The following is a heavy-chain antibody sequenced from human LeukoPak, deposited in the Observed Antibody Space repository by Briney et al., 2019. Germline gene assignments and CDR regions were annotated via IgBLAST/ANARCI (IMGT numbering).Heavy chain of an antibody. CDR1: GYTFTSYG. CDR2: ISAYNGNT. CDR3: ARLLTYYDILTGYSSDYFDY. J-gene: IGHJ4*02. D-gene: IGHD3-9*01. Sequence: ASVTVSCKASGYTFTSYGISWVRQAPGQGLEWMGWISAYNGNTNYAQKLQGRVTMTTDTSTSTAYMELRSLRSDDTAVYYCARLLTYYDILTGYSSDYFDYRGQGTLVTVSS. V-gene: IGHV1-18*01.